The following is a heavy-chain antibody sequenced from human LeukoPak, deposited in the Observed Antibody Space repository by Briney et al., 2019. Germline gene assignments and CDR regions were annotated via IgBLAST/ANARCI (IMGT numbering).Heavy chain of an antibody. J-gene: IGHJ4*02. Sequence: PSETLSLTCAVYGGSFSGYCWSWIRQPPGKGLEWIGEINHSGSTNYNPSLKSRVTISVDKSKNQFSLKLSSVTAADTAVYYCARGLAYFDYWGQGTLVTVSS. V-gene: IGHV4-34*01. CDR3: ARGLAYFDY. D-gene: IGHD6-13*01. CDR1: GGSFSGYC. CDR2: INHSGST.